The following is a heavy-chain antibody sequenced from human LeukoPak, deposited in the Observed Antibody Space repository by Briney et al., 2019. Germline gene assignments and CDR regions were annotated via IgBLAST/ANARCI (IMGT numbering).Heavy chain of an antibody. CDR2: ISGSGGGT. J-gene: IGHJ4*02. V-gene: IGHV3-23*01. Sequence: GGSLRLSCAASGFTFSSYAMNWVRQAPGKGLQWVSAISGSGGGTYYADAVKGRFTISRDNSKNTLYLQMNSLRAEDTAVYYCAKHVTGGHDSIGSWGQGTLVTVSS. CDR1: GFTFSSYA. CDR3: AKHVTGGHDSIGS. D-gene: IGHD5-12*01.